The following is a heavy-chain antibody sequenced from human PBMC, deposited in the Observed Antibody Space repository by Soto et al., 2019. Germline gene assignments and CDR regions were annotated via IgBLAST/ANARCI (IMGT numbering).Heavy chain of an antibody. D-gene: IGHD3-22*01. V-gene: IGHV4-59*01. CDR3: ARTDYYYDVSGYAPDAFDI. CDR1: GGSFSPNY. CDR2: IYYSGST. Sequence: SETLSLTCTVSGGSFSPNYWAWIRQPPGKGLEWIGYIYYSGSTNYNPSLKSRVTISVDTSKNQFSLRLSSVTAADTSVYYCARTDYYYDVSGYAPDAFDIWGQGTMVT. J-gene: IGHJ3*02.